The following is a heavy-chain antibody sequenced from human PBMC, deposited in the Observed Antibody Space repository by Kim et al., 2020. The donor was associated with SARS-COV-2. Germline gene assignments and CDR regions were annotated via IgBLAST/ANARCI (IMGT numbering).Heavy chain of an antibody. Sequence: GGSLRLSCAASGFTFRSYAMSWVRQAPGQELEWVSTISGAGYNTYYSDSVKGRFTISRDNSKNTQYLQMNSLRAEDTAVYFCAKRPADSSNHWYFDVWGHGTLVTVSS. V-gene: IGHV3-23*01. J-gene: IGHJ2*01. CDR2: ISGAGYNT. CDR3: AKRPADSSNHWYFDV. CDR1: GFTFRSYA. D-gene: IGHD2-2*01.